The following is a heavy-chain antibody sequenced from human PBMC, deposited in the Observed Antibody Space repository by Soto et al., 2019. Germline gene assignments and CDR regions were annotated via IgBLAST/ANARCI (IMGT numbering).Heavy chain of an antibody. Sequence: GGSLRLSCAASGFTFRSYSMNWVRQAPGKGLEWISYITISSGTIYYADSVKGRFTISRDNDKNSVYLQMDSLRDEDTAVYYCARVRAYCSGTTCYPPYYGLDVWGQGTTVTVSS. D-gene: IGHD2-2*01. CDR1: GFTFRSYS. V-gene: IGHV3-48*02. J-gene: IGHJ6*02. CDR2: ITISSGTI. CDR3: ARVRAYCSGTTCYPPYYGLDV.